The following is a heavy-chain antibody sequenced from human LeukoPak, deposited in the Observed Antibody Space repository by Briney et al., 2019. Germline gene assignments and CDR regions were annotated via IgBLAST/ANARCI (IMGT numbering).Heavy chain of an antibody. J-gene: IGHJ4*02. CDR1: GFTFSSYS. V-gene: IGHV3-30*18. D-gene: IGHD3-22*01. CDR3: AKAPRYYYDSNAFESYFDY. CDR2: ISYDGSNK. Sequence: GGSLRLSCAASGFTFSSYSMNWVRQAPGKGLEWVAVISYDGSNKYYADSVKGRFTISRDNSKNTLYLQMDSLRAEDTAVYYCAKAPRYYYDSNAFESYFDYWGQGTLVTVSS.